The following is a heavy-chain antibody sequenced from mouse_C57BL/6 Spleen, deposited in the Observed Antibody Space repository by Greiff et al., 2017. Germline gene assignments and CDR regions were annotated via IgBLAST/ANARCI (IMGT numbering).Heavy chain of an antibody. Sequence: VQLQQSGPGMVKPSQSLSLTCTVTGYSITSGYDWHWIRHFPGNKLEWMGYISYSGSTNYNPSLKSRISITHDTSKNHFFLKLNSVTTEDTATYYCASGIYYAMDYWGQGTSVTVSS. CDR2: ISYSGST. CDR1: GYSITSGYD. J-gene: IGHJ4*01. CDR3: ASGIYYAMDY. V-gene: IGHV3-1*01. D-gene: IGHD1-1*02.